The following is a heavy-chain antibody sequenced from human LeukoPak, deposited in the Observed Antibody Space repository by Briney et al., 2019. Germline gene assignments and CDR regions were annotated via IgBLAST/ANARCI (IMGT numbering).Heavy chain of an antibody. CDR2: IYHSGST. J-gene: IGHJ4*02. Sequence: PSETLSLTCAVSGGSFSSGSYSWSWIRQPPGKGLEWIGYIYHSGSTYYNPSLKSRVTISVDRSKNQFSLKLSSVTAADTAVYYCARGLGYYDSSRYFDYWGQGTLVTVSS. CDR1: GGSFSSGSYS. V-gene: IGHV4-30-2*01. CDR3: ARGLGYYDSSRYFDY. D-gene: IGHD3-22*01.